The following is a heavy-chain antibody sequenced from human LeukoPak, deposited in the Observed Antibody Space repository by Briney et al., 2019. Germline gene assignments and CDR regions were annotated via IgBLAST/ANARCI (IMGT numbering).Heavy chain of an antibody. CDR3: AKDIQAAN. CDR2: INSTGYNS. D-gene: IGHD5-18*01. Sequence: GGSLRLSCAASGFTFRSAAMTWVRQGPEKGLQWVSLINSTGYNSYYADSVKGRFTVSRDNSKNIVYLQMNSLRAEDTALYYCAKDIQAANWGQGTLVTVSS. J-gene: IGHJ1*01. CDR1: GFTFRSAA. V-gene: IGHV3-23*01.